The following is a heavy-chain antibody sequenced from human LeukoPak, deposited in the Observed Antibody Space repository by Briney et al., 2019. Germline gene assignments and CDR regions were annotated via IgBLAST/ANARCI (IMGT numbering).Heavy chain of an antibody. V-gene: IGHV4-4*07. J-gene: IGHJ6*03. CDR3: ARGYNWGSPTRNFYYLDV. Sequence: SETLSLTCTVSGGSISSYFWSWIRQPAGKGLEWIGRIYTSGSTNYNPSLKSRVTMSVDASKNQFSLKLRSVTAADTAVYYCARGYNWGSPTRNFYYLDVWGKGTTVTVSS. CDR1: GGSISSYF. D-gene: IGHD7-27*01. CDR2: IYTSGST.